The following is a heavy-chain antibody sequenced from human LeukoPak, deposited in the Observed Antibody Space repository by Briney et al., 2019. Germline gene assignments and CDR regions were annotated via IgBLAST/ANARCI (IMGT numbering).Heavy chain of an antibody. CDR1: GGSFSGYY. Sequence: SETLSLTCAVYGGSFSGYYWSWIRQPPGKGLEWIGEINHSGSTNYNLSLKSRVTISVDTSKNQFSLKLSSVTAADTAVYYCARAPRKGRAVAGNFDYWGQGTLVTVSS. J-gene: IGHJ4*02. CDR2: INHSGST. D-gene: IGHD6-19*01. V-gene: IGHV4-34*01. CDR3: ARAPRKGRAVAGNFDY.